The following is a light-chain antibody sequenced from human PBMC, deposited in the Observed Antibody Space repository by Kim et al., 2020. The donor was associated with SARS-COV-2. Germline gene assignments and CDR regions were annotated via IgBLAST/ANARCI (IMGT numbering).Light chain of an antibody. V-gene: IGKV1-39*01. J-gene: IGKJ1*01. CDR1: QNIASY. CDR2: AST. CDR3: QQGYSPPWT. Sequence: SVGDRATITCRTSQNIASYVNWFQQKPGKAPKLLIYASTSLQSGVPSRFRGSGSGTGFTLTITSVQPEDSGTYYCQQGYSPPWTFGQGTKVDIK.